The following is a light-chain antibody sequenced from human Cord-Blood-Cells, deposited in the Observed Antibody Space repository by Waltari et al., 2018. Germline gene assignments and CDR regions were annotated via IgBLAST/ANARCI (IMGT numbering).Light chain of an antibody. CDR2: DAS. J-gene: IGKJ5*01. CDR3: QQRSNPIT. Sequence: EIVLTHSPATLSLSPGERATLSCRASQSVSSYFAWYQQKPGQAARLLIYDASNRATGIPARFSGSGSGTDFTLTISSLEPEDFAVYYCQQRSNPITFGQGTRLEIK. CDR1: QSVSSY. V-gene: IGKV3-11*01.